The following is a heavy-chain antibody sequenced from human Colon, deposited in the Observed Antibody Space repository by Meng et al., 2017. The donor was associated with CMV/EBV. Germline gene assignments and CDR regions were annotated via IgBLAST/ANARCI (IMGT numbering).Heavy chain of an antibody. D-gene: IGHD6-25*01. J-gene: IGHJ6*02. CDR3: ARDSAAGGMDV. V-gene: IGHV3-21*01. Sequence: GESLKISCAASGFTFSSDSMNWVRQAPGKGLEWVSSISSSSSYIYYADSVKGRFTISRDNAKNSLYLQMNSLRAEDTAVYYCARDSAAGGMDVWGQGTTVTVSS. CDR1: GFTFSSDS. CDR2: ISSSSSYI.